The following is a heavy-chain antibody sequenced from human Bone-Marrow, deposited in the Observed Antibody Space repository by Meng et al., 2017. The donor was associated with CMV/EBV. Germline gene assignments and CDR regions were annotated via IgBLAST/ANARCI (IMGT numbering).Heavy chain of an antibody. J-gene: IGHJ4*02. CDR1: GGSVSSGSYY. Sequence: SETLCLTCTGPGGSVSSGSYYWSWIRQPPGKGLEWIGEINHSGSTNYNPSLKSRVAISVDTSKNLFALKLSSVAAADTAVYYCARERGPILGTRYYFDYWGQGTLVTVSS. V-gene: IGHV4-39*06. CDR2: INHSGST. CDR3: ARERGPILGTRYYFDY. D-gene: IGHD2-2*02.